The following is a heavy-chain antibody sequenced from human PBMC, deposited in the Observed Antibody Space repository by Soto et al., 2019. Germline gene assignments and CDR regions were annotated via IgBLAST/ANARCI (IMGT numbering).Heavy chain of an antibody. CDR1: GHSISSGYF. CDR3: ARDASVGTGWFDP. CDR2: IYYGGTA. V-gene: IGHV4-38-2*02. D-gene: IGHD1-1*01. Sequence: PSETLSLTCAVSGHSISSGYFWGCLRQPPGKGLEWIGSIYYGGTAYYNPSLKSRVTMSLDMSKNQFSLSLSSVTAADTAFYYCARDASVGTGWFDPWGQGTLVTVSS. J-gene: IGHJ5*02.